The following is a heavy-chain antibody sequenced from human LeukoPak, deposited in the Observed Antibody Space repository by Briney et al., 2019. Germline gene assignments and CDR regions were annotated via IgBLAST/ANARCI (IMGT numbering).Heavy chain of an antibody. D-gene: IGHD2-15*01. Sequence: ASVKVSCKASGYTVTDYYIHWVRQAPGQGLEWMGWINPNSGGTNYAQKFQGRVTMTRDTSISTAYMELSRLRSDDTAVYYCARQYCSGGSCYKLYYYYGMDVWGQGTTVTVSS. CDR1: GYTVTDYY. V-gene: IGHV1-2*02. CDR2: INPNSGGT. CDR3: ARQYCSGGSCYKLYYYYGMDV. J-gene: IGHJ6*02.